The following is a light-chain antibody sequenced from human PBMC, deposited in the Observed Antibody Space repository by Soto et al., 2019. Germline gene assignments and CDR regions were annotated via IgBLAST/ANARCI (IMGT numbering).Light chain of an antibody. Sequence: EIVLTQSPGTLSLSPGERATLSCRASQSVSSSYLAWYQQKSGQAPRLLIYRASNRATGIPDRFSGSGSGTDFTLTISRLEPEDFAVYYCQQYGRSSWTFGQGTKVEIK. J-gene: IGKJ1*01. CDR2: RAS. CDR1: QSVSSSY. CDR3: QQYGRSSWT. V-gene: IGKV3-20*01.